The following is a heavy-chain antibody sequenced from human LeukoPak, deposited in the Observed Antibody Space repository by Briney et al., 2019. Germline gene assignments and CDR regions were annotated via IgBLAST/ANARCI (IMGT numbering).Heavy chain of an antibody. CDR3: ARGYCSSTSCYIIIWFDP. J-gene: IGHJ5*02. CDR1: GYTFTGYY. V-gene: IGHV1-2*06. CDR2: INPNSGGT. D-gene: IGHD2-2*02. Sequence: ASVKVSCKASGYTFTGYYMHWVRQAPGQGLEWMGRINPNSGGTNYAQKFQGRVTMTRDTSISTAYMELSRLRSDDTAVYYCARGYCSSTSCYIIIWFDPWGQGTLVTVSS.